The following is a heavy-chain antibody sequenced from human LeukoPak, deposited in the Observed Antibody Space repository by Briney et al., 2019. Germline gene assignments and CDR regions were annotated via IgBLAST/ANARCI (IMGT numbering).Heavy chain of an antibody. CDR3: ARGVVPAAMDAFDI. CDR1: GYTFTSYY. Sequence: RASVKVSCKASGYTFTSYYMHWVRQAPGQGLEWMGIINPSGGSTSYAQKFQGRVTITADESTSTAYMELSSLRSEDTAVYYCARGVVPAAMDAFDIWGQGTMVTVSS. V-gene: IGHV1-46*01. CDR2: INPSGGST. D-gene: IGHD2-2*01. J-gene: IGHJ3*02.